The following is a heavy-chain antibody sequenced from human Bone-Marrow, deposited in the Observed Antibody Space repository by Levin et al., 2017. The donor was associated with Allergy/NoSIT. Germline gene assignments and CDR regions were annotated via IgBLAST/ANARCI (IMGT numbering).Heavy chain of an antibody. V-gene: IGHV2-5*02. CDR1: GFSLSTSGVG. J-gene: IGHJ3*02. CDR2: IYWDDDK. D-gene: IGHD3-22*01. CDR3: AHRPDYYYDSSGYAFDS. Sequence: SGPTLVKPTQTLTLTCTFSGFSLSTSGVGVGWIRQPPGKALEWLALIYWDDDKRYSPSLKSRLTITKDTSKNQVVLTMTNMDPVDTATYYCAHRPDYYYDSSGYAFDSWGQGTMVTVSS.